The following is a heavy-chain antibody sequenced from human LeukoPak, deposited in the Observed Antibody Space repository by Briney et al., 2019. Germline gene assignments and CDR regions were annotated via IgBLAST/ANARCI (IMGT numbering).Heavy chain of an antibody. V-gene: IGHV3-9*01. J-gene: IGHJ5*02. D-gene: IGHD4-17*01. Sequence: GGSLRLSCSASGFTLDGYAMHLVRQAPGKGLEWVSGISWNSCSKGYADSVKGRFTISRDNAKNSLYLQMNSLRAEDTALYYCAKVGDYGDYGWFDPWGQGTLVTVSS. CDR1: GFTLDGYA. CDR3: AKVGDYGDYGWFDP. CDR2: ISWNSCSK.